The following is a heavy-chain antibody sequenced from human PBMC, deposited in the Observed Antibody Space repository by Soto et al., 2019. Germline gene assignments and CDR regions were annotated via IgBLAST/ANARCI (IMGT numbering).Heavy chain of an antibody. CDR1: GGSISSSSYY. V-gene: IGHV4-39*07. Sequence: GSLSLTCTVSGGSISSSSYYWGWIRQPPGKGLEWIGSIYYSGSTYYNPSLKSRVTISVDTSKNQFSLKLSSVTAADTAVYYCARDLGYYGSGSSNWFDPWGQGTLVTVSP. D-gene: IGHD3-10*01. CDR2: IYYSGST. CDR3: ARDLGYYGSGSSNWFDP. J-gene: IGHJ5*02.